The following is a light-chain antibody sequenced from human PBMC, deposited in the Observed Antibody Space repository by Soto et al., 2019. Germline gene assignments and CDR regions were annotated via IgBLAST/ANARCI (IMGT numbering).Light chain of an antibody. J-gene: IGKJ3*01. Sequence: EIVLTQSPGTLSLSPGERATLSCTASQSVAGNFLAWYQQRPGQAPRLLISAASSRATAIPDRFSGSGSGTEFTLTISRLEPDASAVYFCQQYGNSPLTFGPGTKLNIK. CDR2: AAS. V-gene: IGKV3-20*01. CDR3: QQYGNSPLT. CDR1: QSVAGNF.